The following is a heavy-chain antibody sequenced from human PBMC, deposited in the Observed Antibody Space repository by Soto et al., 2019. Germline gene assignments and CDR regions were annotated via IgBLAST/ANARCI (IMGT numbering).Heavy chain of an antibody. J-gene: IGHJ4*02. CDR3: AKENGYSSTWFEFDY. V-gene: IGHV3-23*01. CDR1: GFTFSSYA. D-gene: IGHD6-13*01. CDR2: ISGSGGST. Sequence: PGGSLRLSCAASGFTFSSYAMSWVRQAPGKGLEWVSAISGSGGSTDYADSVKGRFTISRDNSKITLYLEMNSLRAEDTAVYYCAKENGYSSTWFEFDYWGQGTLVTVSS.